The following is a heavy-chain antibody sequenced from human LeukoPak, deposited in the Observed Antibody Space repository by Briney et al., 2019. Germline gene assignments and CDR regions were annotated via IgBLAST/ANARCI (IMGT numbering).Heavy chain of an antibody. J-gene: IGHJ4*02. CDR3: ARDNYGDYLDY. Sequence: ASVKVSCKASGYTFTAYYIHWLRQAPGQGLEWMGWISAYNGNTNYAQKLQGRVTMTTDTSTSTAYMELRSLRSDDTAVYYCARDNYGDYLDYWGQGTLVTVSS. V-gene: IGHV1-18*04. D-gene: IGHD4-17*01. CDR1: GYTFTAYY. CDR2: ISAYNGNT.